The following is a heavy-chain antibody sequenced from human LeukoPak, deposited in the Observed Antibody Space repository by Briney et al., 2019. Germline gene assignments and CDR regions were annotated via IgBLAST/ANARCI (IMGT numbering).Heavy chain of an antibody. D-gene: IGHD2/OR15-2a*01. CDR2: IYHSGST. Sequence: SETLSLTCTVSGGSISSGGYYWSWIRQPPGKGLEWIGYIYHSGSTYYNPSLKSRVTISVDTSKNQFSLKLNSVTAADTAFYYCARGTTPKGWFDPWGQGTLVTVSS. V-gene: IGHV4-30-2*01. CDR1: GGSISSGGYY. J-gene: IGHJ5*02. CDR3: ARGTTPKGWFDP.